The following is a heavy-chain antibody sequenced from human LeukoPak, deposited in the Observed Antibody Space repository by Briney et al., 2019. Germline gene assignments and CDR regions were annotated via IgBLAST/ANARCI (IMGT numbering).Heavy chain of an antibody. J-gene: IGHJ4*02. CDR2: IWYDGSNK. CDR3: ARDHCSSTSCYAQPAPFDY. CDR1: GFTFSSYG. D-gene: IGHD2-2*01. V-gene: IGHV3-33*01. Sequence: VQPGRSLRLSCAASGFTFSSYGMHWVHQAPGKGLEWVAVIWYDGSNKYYADSVKGRFTISRDNSKNTLYLQMNSLRAEDTAVYYCARDHCSSTSCYAQPAPFDYWGQGTLVTVSS.